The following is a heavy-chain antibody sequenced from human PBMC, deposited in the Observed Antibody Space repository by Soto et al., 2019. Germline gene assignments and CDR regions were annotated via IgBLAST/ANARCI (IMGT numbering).Heavy chain of an antibody. J-gene: IGHJ6*03. V-gene: IGHV4-59*12. CDR2: VYYSGKT. Sequence: SETLSLTCTVSGGSISSYYWFWIRQSPGRGLEWIGYVYYSGKTNYNPSLESRVTIPIDTSENQFSLKLNSVTAADTAVYYCARGARFGDRRYMDVWGKGTTVTVSS. CDR1: GGSISSYY. CDR3: ARGARFGDRRYMDV. D-gene: IGHD3-10*01.